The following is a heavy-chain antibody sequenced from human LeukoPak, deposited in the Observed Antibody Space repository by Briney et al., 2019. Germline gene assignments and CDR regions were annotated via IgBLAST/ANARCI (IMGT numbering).Heavy chain of an antibody. J-gene: IGHJ4*02. D-gene: IGHD5-18*01. V-gene: IGHV4-34*01. CDR3: ARGRGYHVDY. CDR2: INHSGST. CDR1: GGSFSGYY. Sequence: PSETLSLTCAVYGGSFSGYYWSWIRQPPRKGLEWIGEINHSGSTNYNPSLKSRDTISVDTSKNQFSLKLASVTAANTAVYYCARGRGYHVDYWGQGTLVTVSS.